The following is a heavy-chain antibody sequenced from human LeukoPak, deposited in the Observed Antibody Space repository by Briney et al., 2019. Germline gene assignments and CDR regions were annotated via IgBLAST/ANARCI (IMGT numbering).Heavy chain of an antibody. D-gene: IGHD5-12*01. CDR2: INPNRGGT. V-gene: IGHV1-2*06. CDR3: ARDRASKYGGYADY. J-gene: IGHJ4*02. Sequence: ASVKVSCKASGYTFTGYYMHWVRQAPGQGLEWMGRINPNRGGTNYAQKFQGRVTMTRDTSISTAYMELSRLRSDDTAVYYCARDRASKYGGYADYWGQGTLVTVSS. CDR1: GYTFTGYY.